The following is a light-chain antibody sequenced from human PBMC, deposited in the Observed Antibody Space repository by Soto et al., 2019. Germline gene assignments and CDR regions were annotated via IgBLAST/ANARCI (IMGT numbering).Light chain of an antibody. CDR2: DAT. V-gene: IGKV3-20*01. J-gene: IGKJ1*01. Sequence: EVVLTQSPATLSLSPGERATLSCRASQSVRNFLAWYQQKPGQAPRLLVYDATNRATGIPDRFSGSGSGTDFTLTISRLEPEDFAVYYCQQYGSSPATFGQGTKVEIK. CDR3: QQYGSSPAT. CDR1: QSVRNF.